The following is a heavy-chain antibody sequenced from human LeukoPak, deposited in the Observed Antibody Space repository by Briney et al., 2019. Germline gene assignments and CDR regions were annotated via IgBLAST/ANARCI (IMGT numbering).Heavy chain of an antibody. CDR3: ARGGDSSSWYRVGYNWFDP. J-gene: IGHJ5*02. V-gene: IGHV4-61*08. CDR1: GGSVSGTGYY. CDR2: IYYSGST. Sequence: SETLSLTCSVSGGSVSGTGYYWGWIRQPPGKGLEWIGYIYYSGSTNYNPSLKSRVTISVDTSKNQFSLKLSSVTAADTAVYYCARGGDSSSWYRVGYNWFDPWGQGTLVTVSS. D-gene: IGHD6-13*01.